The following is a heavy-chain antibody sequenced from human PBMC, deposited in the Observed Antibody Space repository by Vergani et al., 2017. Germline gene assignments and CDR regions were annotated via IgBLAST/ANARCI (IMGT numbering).Heavy chain of an antibody. J-gene: IGHJ4*02. V-gene: IGHV3-11*04. Sequence: QVQLVESGGGLVKPGGSLRLSCGASGFTFTDYYMSWIRQAPGKGLECISYISGSGSSIYYADSVKGRFTISRDNAKNSLNLQMNSLRAEDTAVYYCAKGGRRGYTAHDLDSWGQGTLVTVSS. CDR2: ISGSGSSI. CDR3: AKGGRRGYTAHDLDS. D-gene: IGHD5-12*01. CDR1: GFTFTDYY.